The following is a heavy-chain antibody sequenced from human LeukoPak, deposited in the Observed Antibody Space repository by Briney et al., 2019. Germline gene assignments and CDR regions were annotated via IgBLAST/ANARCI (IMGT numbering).Heavy chain of an antibody. Sequence: SETLSLTCTVSGGSISSYYWSWIRQPPGKGLEWIGYIYYSGSTNYNPSLKSRVTISVDTSKNQFSLKLSSVTAADTAVYYCASYYGSGSYLGYWGQGTLVTVSS. V-gene: IGHV4-59*08. CDR3: ASYYGSGSYLGY. CDR2: IYYSGST. CDR1: GGSISSYY. J-gene: IGHJ4*02. D-gene: IGHD3-10*01.